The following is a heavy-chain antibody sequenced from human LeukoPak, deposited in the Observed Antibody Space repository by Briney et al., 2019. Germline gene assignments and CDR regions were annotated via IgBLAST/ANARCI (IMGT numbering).Heavy chain of an antibody. CDR3: ATDLYGSGSYYFDY. CDR2: FDPEDGET. CDR1: GYTLTELS. V-gene: IGHV1-24*01. J-gene: IGHJ4*02. D-gene: IGHD3-10*01. Sequence: ASVKVSCKVSGYTLTELSMHWVRQAGGKGLEWMGGFDPEDGETIYAQKFQGTFTMTEDTSTDSAYMELSSLKSEDTAVYYCATDLYGSGSYYFDYWGQGTLVTVSS.